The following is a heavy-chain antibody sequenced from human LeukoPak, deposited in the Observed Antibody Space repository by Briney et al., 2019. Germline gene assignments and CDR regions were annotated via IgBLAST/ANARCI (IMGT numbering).Heavy chain of an antibody. Sequence: GGSLRLSCAASGFGFSSYTMNWVRQAPGKGLEWVSSISGSISSKLYAESVKGRFTISRDNAKNSLYLQMNILRAEDTAVYYCVVGANEGGYYGRDVWGKGPTVTAPS. CDR2: ISGSISSK. V-gene: IGHV3-21*01. CDR3: VVGANEGGYYGRDV. D-gene: IGHD2-15*01. CDR1: GFGFSSYT. J-gene: IGHJ6*04.